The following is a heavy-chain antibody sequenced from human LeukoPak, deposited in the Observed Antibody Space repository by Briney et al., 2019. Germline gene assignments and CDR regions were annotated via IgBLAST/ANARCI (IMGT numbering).Heavy chain of an antibody. CDR3: VTGTGGYSYGYGHFDY. J-gene: IGHJ4*02. V-gene: IGHV1-69*13. D-gene: IGHD5-18*01. CDR2: LIPIFGTA. CDR1: GGTFNNYA. Sequence: SVKVSCKASGGTFNNYAISRVRQAPRQGLEWMGGLIPIFGTANHAQKIHGRGTITADESTSTAYMELGSLRSEDTAVDYCVTGTGGYSYGYGHFDYWSQGTLVTVPS.